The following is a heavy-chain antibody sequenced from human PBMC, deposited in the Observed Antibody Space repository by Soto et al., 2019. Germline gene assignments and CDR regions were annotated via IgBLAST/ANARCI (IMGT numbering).Heavy chain of an antibody. V-gene: IGHV3-53*01. J-gene: IGHJ3*02. Sequence: DVQLVESGGGLIQPGGSLRLSCAAFGLTVSGKKYLAWVRHAPGKGLEWLSGLYDVDGTYYADSVKGRFTVSRDSSQSVVYLQMHSLRPDDTAVYYCASWQLQEHAYDIWGLGTAVTVSS. CDR2: LYDVDGT. CDR3: ASWQLQEHAYDI. CDR1: GLTVSGKKY. D-gene: IGHD1-1*01.